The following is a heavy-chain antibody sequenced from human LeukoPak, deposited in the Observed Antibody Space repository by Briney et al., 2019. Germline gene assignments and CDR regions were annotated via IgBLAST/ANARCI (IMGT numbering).Heavy chain of an antibody. V-gene: IGHV5-51*01. J-gene: IGHJ4*02. CDR2: IYPGDSDT. D-gene: IGHD3-3*01. Sequence: GASLQISCKGCGYSFTSYWIGWVRQMPGKGLEWMGIIYPGDSDTRYSPSFQGQVPISADKSISTAYLQWSSLKASDTAMCYCARHYRGPTFGVAFDYWGRGTLVTVSS. CDR1: GYSFTSYW. CDR3: ARHYRGPTFGVAFDY.